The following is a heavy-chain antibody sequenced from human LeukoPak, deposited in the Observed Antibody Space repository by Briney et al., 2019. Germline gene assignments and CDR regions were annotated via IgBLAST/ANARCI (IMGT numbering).Heavy chain of an antibody. CDR1: GFTFSSYA. J-gene: IGHJ3*01. CDR2: ISFSGGNT. V-gene: IGHV3-23*01. CDR3: ARDIQLST. D-gene: IGHD5-24*01. Sequence: PGGSLRLSCAASGFTFSSYAMSWVRQAPGKGLEWVSLISFSGGNTYYADSVKGRFTISRDNSKDTLYLQMNSLRAEDTAIYYCARDIQLSTWGLGTMVTVSS.